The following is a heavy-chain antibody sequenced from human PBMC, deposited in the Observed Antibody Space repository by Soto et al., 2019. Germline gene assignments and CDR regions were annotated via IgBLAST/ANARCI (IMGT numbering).Heavy chain of an antibody. CDR1: GFSLSTSTVS. D-gene: IGHD5-18*01. V-gene: IGHV2-5*02. CDR3: AHSLGRGYGDYFDY. J-gene: IGHJ4*02. Sequence: QITLKESGPTLVKPTQPLTLTCTFSGFSLSTSTVSVAWIRQPPGKALEWLALIYGDNVRIYSPSLTSRVAITKDTPRNQVVLTLTNAAPLDTATYCCAHSLGRGYGDYFDYWGQGALVTVSS. CDR2: IYGDNVR.